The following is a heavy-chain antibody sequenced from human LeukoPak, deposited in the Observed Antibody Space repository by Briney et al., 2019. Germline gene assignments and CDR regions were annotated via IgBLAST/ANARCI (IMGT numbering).Heavy chain of an antibody. Sequence: GGSLRLSCAASGFTFDDYAMHWVRQAPGKGLEWVSLISGDGGSTYYADSVKGRFTISRDNSKNSLYLQMSSLRIEDTALYYCAKNRGDFSGWFFWGQGTLVTVSS. V-gene: IGHV3-43*02. CDR2: ISGDGGST. CDR1: GFTFDDYA. D-gene: IGHD6-19*01. CDR3: AKNRGDFSGWFF. J-gene: IGHJ4*02.